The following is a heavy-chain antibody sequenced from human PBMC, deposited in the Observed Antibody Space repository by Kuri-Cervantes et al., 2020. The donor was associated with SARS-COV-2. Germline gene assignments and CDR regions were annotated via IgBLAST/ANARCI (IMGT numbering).Heavy chain of an antibody. V-gene: IGHV1-2*04. J-gene: IGHJ3*02. D-gene: IGHD2/OR15-2a*01. CDR1: GYTFTGYY. CDR2: INPNSGGT. CDR3: ARGRVLYVAFDI. Sequence: ASVKVSCKASGYTFTGYYMHWVRQAPGQGLEWMGWINPNSGGTNYVQKFQGWVTMTRDTSTSTAYMELRRLRSDDTAVYYCARGRVLYVAFDIWGQGTMVTVSS.